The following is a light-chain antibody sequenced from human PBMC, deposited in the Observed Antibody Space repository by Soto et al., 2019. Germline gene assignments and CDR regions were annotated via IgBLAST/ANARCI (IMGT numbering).Light chain of an antibody. CDR2: GTS. Sequence: ILVAQAPSTLAFSSGEKANLSFRASQSVSSSYLAWYQQKPGQAPRFLIYGTSSRATGIPDRFSGSGSGTDFTLTISRLEPEDFAVYYCQKYGSSPIPCGQGTRLEIK. V-gene: IGKV3-20*01. J-gene: IGKJ5*01. CDR3: QKYGSSPIP. CDR1: QSVSSSY.